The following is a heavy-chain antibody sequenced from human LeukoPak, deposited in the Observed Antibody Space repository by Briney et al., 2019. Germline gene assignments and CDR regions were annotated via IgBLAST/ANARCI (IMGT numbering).Heavy chain of an antibody. Sequence: GRSLRLSCAASGFSFGGYALHWVRQAPGKGLEWVASISWNSGDIVHADSVKGRFTISRDNSKNTLYLQMNSLRTEDTAVYYCARHRGRVIVTPYFDYWGQGTLVTVSS. D-gene: IGHD3-16*02. CDR2: ISWNSGDI. CDR3: ARHRGRVIVTPYFDY. V-gene: IGHV3-9*01. J-gene: IGHJ4*02. CDR1: GFSFGGYA.